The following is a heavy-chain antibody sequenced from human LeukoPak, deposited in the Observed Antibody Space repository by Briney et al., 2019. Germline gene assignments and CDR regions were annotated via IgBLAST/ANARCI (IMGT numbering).Heavy chain of an antibody. CDR2: IKQDESEK. J-gene: IGHJ3*02. V-gene: IGHV3-7*01. D-gene: IGHD3-16*01. Sequence: GGSLRLSCAASGFTFSSYGMHWVRQAPGKGLEWVANIKQDESEKYYVDSVKGRFTISRDNAKNSLNLQMNSLRAEDTAVYYCASVRLGFWAFDIWGQGTMVTVSS. CDR3: ASVRLGFWAFDI. CDR1: GFTFSSYG.